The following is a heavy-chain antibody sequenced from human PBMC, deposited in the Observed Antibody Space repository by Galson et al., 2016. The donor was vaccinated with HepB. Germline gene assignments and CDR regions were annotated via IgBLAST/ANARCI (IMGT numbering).Heavy chain of an antibody. CDR3: ARRFRYTYGPPYGMDV. V-gene: IGHV4-4*02. D-gene: IGHD5-18*01. J-gene: IGHJ6*02. CDR2: IYHSGST. CDR1: GGSISSNTW. Sequence: SETLSLTCAVSGGSISSNTWWHWVRQPPGKGLEWIGEIYHSGSTYYNPSLQSRVTISVDTSKNQFSLKMSSVTAADTAVYYCARRFRYTYGPPYGMDVWGQGTTVTVSS.